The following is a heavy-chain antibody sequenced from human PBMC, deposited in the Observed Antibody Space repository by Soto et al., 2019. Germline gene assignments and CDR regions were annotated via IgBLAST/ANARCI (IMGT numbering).Heavy chain of an antibody. CDR2: IWHDGSIK. V-gene: IGHV3-33*07. Sequence: GGSLRLSCAASGFTFSNYAMYWVRQAPGKGLEWVAVIWHDGSIKYYAESVKGRFTVSRDTPKTTLYLQMHSRRDEDTAVSYCARVTFGNYFDYWGRGTLVTVSS. CDR1: GFTFSNYA. J-gene: IGHJ4*02. D-gene: IGHD3-10*01. CDR3: ARVTFGNYFDY.